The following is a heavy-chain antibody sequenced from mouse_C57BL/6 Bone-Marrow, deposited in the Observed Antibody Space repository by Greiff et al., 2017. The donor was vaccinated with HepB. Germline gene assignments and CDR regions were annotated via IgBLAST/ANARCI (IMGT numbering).Heavy chain of an antibody. Sequence: QVQLQQPGAELVKPGASVKLSCKASGYTFTSYWMHWVKQRPGRGLEWIGRIDPNSGGTKYNEKFKSKATLTVDKPSSTAYMQLSSLTSEVSAVYDCARICYYGNYNDYWGQGTTLTVSS. CDR3: ARICYYGNYNDY. V-gene: IGHV1-72*01. D-gene: IGHD2-1*01. CDR2: IDPNSGGT. CDR1: GYTFTSYW. J-gene: IGHJ2*01.